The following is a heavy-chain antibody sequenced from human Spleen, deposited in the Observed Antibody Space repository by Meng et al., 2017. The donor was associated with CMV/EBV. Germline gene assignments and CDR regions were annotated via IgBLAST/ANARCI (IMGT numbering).Heavy chain of an antibody. V-gene: IGHV3-74*01. Sequence: EVQLVESGGGLVQPGGSLRLSCAASGFTFSSDWMHWVRQAPGKGLVWVSRINSDGSSTSYADSVKGRFTISRDNSKNTLYLQMNSLRAEDTAVYYCAKDSDGAAAGAGVDYWGQGTLVTVSS. CDR1: GFTFSSDW. CDR3: AKDSDGAAAGAGVDY. J-gene: IGHJ4*02. D-gene: IGHD6-13*01. CDR2: INSDGSST.